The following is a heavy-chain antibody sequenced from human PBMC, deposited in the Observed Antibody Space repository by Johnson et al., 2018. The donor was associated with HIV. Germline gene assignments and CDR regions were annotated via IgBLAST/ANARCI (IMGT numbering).Heavy chain of an antibody. CDR2: VSFDGINK. D-gene: IGHD5-24*01. CDR1: GFTFSSYA. Sequence: VQLVESGGGVVQPGGSLRLSCAASGFTFSSYAIHWVRQAPGKGLEWVALVSFDGINKYYADSVKGRFTISRDNSKNTLYLQMNSLRAEDTAVYYCARGRERGMFDIWGQGTMVTVSS. V-gene: IGHV3-30*04. J-gene: IGHJ3*02. CDR3: ARGRERGMFDI.